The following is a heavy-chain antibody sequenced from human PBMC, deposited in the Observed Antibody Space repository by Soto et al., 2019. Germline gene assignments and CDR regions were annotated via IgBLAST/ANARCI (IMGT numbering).Heavy chain of an antibody. Sequence: GGSLRLSCAASGFTVSSNSMSWVRLAPGKGLEWVSILHSNGATRYADSVKGRFTISRDDSKNTLSLQMESLRVEDTALYYCARDLTQHLGWFDPWGQGTLVTVSS. CDR2: LHSNGAT. D-gene: IGHD1-1*01. J-gene: IGHJ5*02. CDR1: GFTVSSNS. CDR3: ARDLTQHLGWFDP. V-gene: IGHV3-66*01.